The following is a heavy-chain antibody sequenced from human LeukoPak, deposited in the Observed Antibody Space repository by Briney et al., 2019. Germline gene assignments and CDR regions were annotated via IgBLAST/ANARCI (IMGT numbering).Heavy chain of an antibody. CDR3: ATNGYYCMDV. CDR2: IYHSGGT. CDR1: GGSISSSTNW. J-gene: IGHJ6*03. D-gene: IGHD2-8*01. V-gene: IGHV4-4*02. Sequence: SETLSLTCAVSGGSISSSTNWWSWVRQPPGKGLEWIGEIYHSGGTNYNPSLKSRITISVDKSQNQFSLKVNSLTAADTAVYYCATNGYYCMDVWGKGTTSPSP.